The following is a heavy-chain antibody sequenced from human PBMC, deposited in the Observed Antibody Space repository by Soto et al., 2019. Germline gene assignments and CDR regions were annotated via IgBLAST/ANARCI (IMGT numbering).Heavy chain of an antibody. J-gene: IGHJ6*02. D-gene: IGHD3-10*01. CDR2: IGPDGSSA. CDR1: GYSLSTYW. CDR3: ASEHSGHDHGGDYYHGVDV. Sequence: EVQLVESGGGLVQPGGSLRLSCAASGYSLSTYWMHWVRQIPGQGLTWVSRIGPDGSSATYADSVKGRFTISRDNANNALYLQMNSLRVEDTAVYYCASEHSGHDHGGDYYHGVDVWGQGTTVTVSS. V-gene: IGHV3-74*03.